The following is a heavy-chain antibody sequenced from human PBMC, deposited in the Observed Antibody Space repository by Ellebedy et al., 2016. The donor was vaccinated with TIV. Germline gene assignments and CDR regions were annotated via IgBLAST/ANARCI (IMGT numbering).Heavy chain of an antibody. Sequence: GGSLRLSCAASGFTFSTYSMNWVRQAPGKGLEWVSSITSSSSSMYYADSVKGRFTISRDNAKNSLYLQMNSLRAEDTAVYYCARSMGDWGQGSLVTVSS. D-gene: IGHD1-26*01. CDR1: GFTFSTYS. CDR2: ITSSSSSM. CDR3: ARSMGD. J-gene: IGHJ4*02. V-gene: IGHV3-21*01.